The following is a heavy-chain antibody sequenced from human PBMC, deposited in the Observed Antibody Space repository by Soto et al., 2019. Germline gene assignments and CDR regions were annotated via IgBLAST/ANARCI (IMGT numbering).Heavy chain of an antibody. Sequence: GESLKISCAASGFTVSSNYMSWVRQAPGKGLEWVSVIYSGGSTYYADSVKGRFTISRDNSKNTLYLQMNSLRAEDTAVYYCAREAGYSSSSFDYWGQGTLVTVSS. J-gene: IGHJ4*02. V-gene: IGHV3-53*01. D-gene: IGHD6-13*01. CDR3: AREAGYSSSSFDY. CDR1: GFTVSSNY. CDR2: IYSGGST.